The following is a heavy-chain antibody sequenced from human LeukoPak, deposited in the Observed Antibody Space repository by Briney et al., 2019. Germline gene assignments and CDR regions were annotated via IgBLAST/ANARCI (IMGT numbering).Heavy chain of an antibody. V-gene: IGHV3-74*01. CDR3: AREDYDDDGWYFDL. Sequence: GGSLTLSCAASGFTFRRHWMHWVRQAPGKGLVWVSRIKSDGTSTTYADSVKGRFTISRDNAKDTLYLQMTSLRVEDTAEYFCAREDYDDDGWYFDLWGRGTLVTVSS. CDR1: GFTFRRHW. D-gene: IGHD4-17*01. J-gene: IGHJ2*01. CDR2: IKSDGTST.